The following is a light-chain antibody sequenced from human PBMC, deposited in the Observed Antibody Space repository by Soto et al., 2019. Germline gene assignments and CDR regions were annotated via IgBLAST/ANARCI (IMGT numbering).Light chain of an antibody. CDR1: ISDVGDYNY. CDR2: EVS. Sequence: QSALTQPASVSGSPGQSITISCTGTISDVGDYNYVSWYQQPPGKAPKLMIYEVSTRPSGVSNRFSGSKSGNTASLTISGLQAEDEADYYCSSYTSSSTYVFGTGTKVTVL. J-gene: IGLJ1*01. V-gene: IGLV2-14*01. CDR3: SSYTSSSTYV.